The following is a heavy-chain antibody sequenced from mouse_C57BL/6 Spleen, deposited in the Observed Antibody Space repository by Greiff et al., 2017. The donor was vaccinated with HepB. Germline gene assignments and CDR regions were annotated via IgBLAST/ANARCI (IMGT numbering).Heavy chain of an antibody. J-gene: IGHJ3*01. CDR2: IDPETGGT. CDR3: TRNFFAY. V-gene: IGHV1-15*01. Sequence: QVQLQQSGAELVRPGASVTLSCKASGYTFTDYEMHWVKQTPVHGLEWIGAIDPETGGTAYNQKFKGKAILTADKSSSTAYMELRCLTSEVSAVYYCTRNFFAYWGQGTLVTVSA. CDR1: GYTFTDYE.